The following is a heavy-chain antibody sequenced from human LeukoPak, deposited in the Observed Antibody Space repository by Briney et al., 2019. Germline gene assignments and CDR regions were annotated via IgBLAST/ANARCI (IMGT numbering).Heavy chain of an antibody. V-gene: IGHV1-18*01. D-gene: IGHD4-17*01. J-gene: IGHJ6*03. CDR2: ISAYNGNT. CDR3: ARDRDYGKKYYYYYMDV. CDR1: GGTFSSYA. Sequence: ASVKVSCKASGGTFSSYAISWVRQAPGQGLEWMGWISAYNGNTNYAQKLQGRVTMTTDTSTSTAYMELRSLRSDDTAVYYCARDRDYGKKYYYYYMDVWGKGTTVTISS.